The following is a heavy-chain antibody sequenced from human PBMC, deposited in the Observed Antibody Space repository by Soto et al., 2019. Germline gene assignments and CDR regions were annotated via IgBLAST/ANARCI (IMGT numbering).Heavy chain of an antibody. Sequence: SETLSLTCTVSGDSIISSDFYWGWVRQPPGKGLEWIGSIFYLGSSYYNPSLKSRVTMSVDTSKNQFSLRLRSVTAADTALYFCARHSLALRKNNWFDHWGQGIMVTVYS. D-gene: IGHD3-3*02. J-gene: IGHJ5*02. CDR2: IFYLGSS. V-gene: IGHV4-39*01. CDR1: GDSIISSDFY. CDR3: ARHSLALRKNNWFDH.